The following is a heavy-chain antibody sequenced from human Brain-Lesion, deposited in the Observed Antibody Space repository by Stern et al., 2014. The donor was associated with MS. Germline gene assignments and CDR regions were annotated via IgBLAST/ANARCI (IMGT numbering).Heavy chain of an antibody. CDR3: ARDYGDLEFDL. CDR1: GGPISSHSYY. V-gene: IGHV4-61*02. J-gene: IGHJ4*02. CDR2: IYASGNT. Sequence: QVQLVESGPGLVKPSQTLSLTCTVSGGPISSHSYYWSWIRQPAGKGLEWIGRIYASGNTNYNPSLKRRFSISVDTSKNQLPLRLSSVTASDTAVYYCARDYGDLEFDLWGQGTLVTVSS. D-gene: IGHD4-17*01.